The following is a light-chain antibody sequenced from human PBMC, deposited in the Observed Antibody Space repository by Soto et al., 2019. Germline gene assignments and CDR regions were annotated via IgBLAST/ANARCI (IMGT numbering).Light chain of an antibody. Sequence: DIVMTQSPDSLAVSLGERATINCTSSQSVLYNSNNKTYLAWYQQKPGQAPMLLIYGASSRTAGIPDMFSGSGSGTDFTLTISSLQPDDVATYYCQHYNSYSEAFGQGTKLDIK. CDR2: GAS. V-gene: IGKV4-1*01. J-gene: IGKJ1*01. CDR1: QSVLYNSNNKTY. CDR3: QHYNSYSEA.